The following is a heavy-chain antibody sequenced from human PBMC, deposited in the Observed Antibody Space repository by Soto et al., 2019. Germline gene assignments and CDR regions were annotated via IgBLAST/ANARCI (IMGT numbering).Heavy chain of an antibody. CDR1: GGSFSGYY. CDR3: ARGRYSSSWYRYFDY. D-gene: IGHD6-13*01. CDR2: INHSGST. J-gene: IGHJ4*02. Sequence: QVQLQQWGAGLLKPSETLSLTCAVYGGSFSGYYWSWIRQPPGKGLEWIGEINHSGSTNYNPSLKSRVTISVDTSKNQFSLKLSSVTAADTAVYYCARGRYSSSWYRYFDYWGQGTLVTVSS. V-gene: IGHV4-34*01.